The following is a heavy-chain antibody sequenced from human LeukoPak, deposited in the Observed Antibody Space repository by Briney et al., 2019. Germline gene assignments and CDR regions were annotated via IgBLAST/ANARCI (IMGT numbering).Heavy chain of an antibody. J-gene: IGHJ4*02. D-gene: IGHD3-22*01. Sequence: SETLSLTCAVSGGSLTSGSYYWSWIRQPPGKGLEWIGEINHSGSTNYNPSLKSRVTISVDTSKNQFSLKLSSVTAADTAVYYCARGRRTYYDSSGYYHLDYWGQGTLVTVSS. V-gene: IGHV4-34*01. CDR2: INHSGST. CDR3: ARGRRTYYDSSGYYHLDY. CDR1: GGSLTSGSYY.